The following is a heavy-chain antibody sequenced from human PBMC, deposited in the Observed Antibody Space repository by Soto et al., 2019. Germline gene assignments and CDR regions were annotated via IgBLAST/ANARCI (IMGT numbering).Heavy chain of an antibody. D-gene: IGHD2-2*02. J-gene: IGHJ4*02. CDR2: IWYDGSNK. V-gene: IGHV3-33*01. CDR1: GFTFNTYG. Sequence: QVQLVESGGGVVQPGRSLRLSCAASGFTFNTYGMHWVRQAPGKGLEWVAIIWYDGSNKYYADSVKGRFTISRDNSKNTLCLQMNSLRAEDTAVYFCARDWGYNFDYWGQGTLVTVSS. CDR3: ARDWGYNFDY.